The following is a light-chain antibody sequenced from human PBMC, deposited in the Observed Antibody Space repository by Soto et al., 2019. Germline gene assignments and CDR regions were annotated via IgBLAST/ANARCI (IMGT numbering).Light chain of an antibody. J-gene: IGLJ1*01. Sequence: QSVLTQPASVSGSPGQSITISCTGTSSDVGGYNYVSWYQQHPGKAPKLMISEVTNRPSGVSNRFSGSKSGNTASLTISGLQAEVEADYYCSSYTSSSVDVLGTGTKVTVL. CDR2: EVT. V-gene: IGLV2-14*01. CDR3: SSYTSSSVDV. CDR1: SSDVGGYNY.